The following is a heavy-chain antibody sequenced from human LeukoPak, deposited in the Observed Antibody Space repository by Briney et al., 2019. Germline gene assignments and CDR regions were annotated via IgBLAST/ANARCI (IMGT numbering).Heavy chain of an antibody. J-gene: IGHJ4*02. D-gene: IGHD6-19*01. CDR3: ARAGGAYSSAYFDY. V-gene: IGHV4-59*12. CDR2: IYYSGST. CDR1: GGSISSYY. Sequence: SETLSLTCTVSGGSISSYYWSWIRQPPGKGLEWIGYIYYSGSTNYNPSLKSRVTISVDKSKNQFSLKLSSVTAADTAVYYCARAGGAYSSAYFDYWGQGTLVTVSS.